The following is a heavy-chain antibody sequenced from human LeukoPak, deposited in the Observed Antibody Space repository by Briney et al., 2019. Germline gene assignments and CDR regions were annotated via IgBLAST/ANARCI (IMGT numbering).Heavy chain of an antibody. CDR3: ARVMSGYYVVLDI. V-gene: IGHV3-74*01. J-gene: IGHJ3*02. D-gene: IGHD3-3*01. CDR1: GLTFNNYW. CDR2: IRTDGLET. Sequence: GRSLRLSCAASGLTFNNYWMHWVRQAPGKGLVWVSRIRTDGLETSYADSVKGRFTVSRDNAKNTLYLQMNSLRAEDTAVYYCARVMSGYYVVLDIWGQGTMVTVSS.